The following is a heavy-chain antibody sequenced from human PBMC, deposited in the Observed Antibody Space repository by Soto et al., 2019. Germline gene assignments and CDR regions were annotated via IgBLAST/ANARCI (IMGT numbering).Heavy chain of an antibody. CDR2: VKSKNDGGTT. J-gene: IGHJ4*01. CDR3: TTDSYITSIIVRFEY. D-gene: IGHD3-22*01. Sequence: PGGSLRLSCAASGFTFSNAWINWVRQAPGKGLEWVGRVKSKNDGGTTDFAAPVKGRFAISRDDSKNMVYLEMNSLQTEDTAIYYCTTDSYITSIIVRFEYWGYGTLVTVS. V-gene: IGHV3-15*07. CDR1: GFTFSNAW.